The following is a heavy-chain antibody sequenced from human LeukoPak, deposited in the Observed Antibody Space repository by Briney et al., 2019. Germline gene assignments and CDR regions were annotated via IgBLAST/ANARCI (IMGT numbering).Heavy chain of an antibody. CDR1: GFTFSSYE. Sequence: QPGGSDLLACAASGFTFSSYEMNWARQAPGKGLEWVSYISSSGSTIYYADSVKGRFTISRDNAKNSLYLQMNSLRAEDTAVYYCARESDSSGYYYFDYRGQGTLVTVSS. CDR3: ARESDSSGYYYFDY. D-gene: IGHD3-22*01. V-gene: IGHV3-48*03. J-gene: IGHJ4*02. CDR2: ISSSGSTI.